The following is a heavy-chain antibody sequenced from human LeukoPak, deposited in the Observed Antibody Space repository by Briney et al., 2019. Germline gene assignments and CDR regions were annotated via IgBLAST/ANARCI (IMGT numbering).Heavy chain of an antibody. J-gene: IGHJ5*02. CDR2: MNPNSGNT. CDR1: GYTFTSYD. D-gene: IGHD3-22*01. Sequence: GASVKVSCKASGYTFTSYDINWVRQATGQGLEWMGWMNPNSGNTGYAQKFQGRVTITRNTSISTAYMELSSLRSEDTAVYYCARDYDSSGYYQFDPWGPGTLVTVSS. V-gene: IGHV1-8*03. CDR3: ARDYDSSGYYQFDP.